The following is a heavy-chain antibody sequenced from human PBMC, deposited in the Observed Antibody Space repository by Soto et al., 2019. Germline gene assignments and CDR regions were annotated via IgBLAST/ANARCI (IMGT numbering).Heavy chain of an antibody. Sequence: QVQLVQSGAEVKKPGSSVKVSCKASGGTFSSYTISWVRQAPGQGIEWMGRIIPILDIANYAQKCQGRVTITADKSTCTAYTELSSLSSEDTAVYYCPRDRGEYHYGTLDSWGQGTLVTFSS. J-gene: IGHJ4*02. V-gene: IGHV1-69*08. CDR3: PRDRGEYHYGTLDS. CDR2: IIPILDIA. D-gene: IGHD5-18*01. CDR1: GGTFSSYT.